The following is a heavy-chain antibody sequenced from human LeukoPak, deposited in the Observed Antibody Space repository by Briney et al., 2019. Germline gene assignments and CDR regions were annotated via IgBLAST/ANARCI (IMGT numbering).Heavy chain of an antibody. CDR1: GFTFSNYY. CDR3: ARVSRDGYNLPDY. J-gene: IGHJ4*02. Sequence: GGSLRLSCAASGFTFSNYYMSWIRQAPGKGLDWVSYISSSGSTIYYADSVKGRFTISRDNAKNSLYLQMDSLRAEDTAVYYCARVSRDGYNLPDYWGQGTLVTVSS. CDR2: ISSSGSTI. D-gene: IGHD5-24*01. V-gene: IGHV3-11*01.